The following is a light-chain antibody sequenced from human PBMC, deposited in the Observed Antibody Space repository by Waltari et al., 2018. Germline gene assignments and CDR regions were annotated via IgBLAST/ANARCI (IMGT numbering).Light chain of an antibody. J-gene: IGLJ3*02. CDR1: DIGTKS. V-gene: IGLV3-21*04. CDR3: HVWDSDIGHQV. CDR2: YDK. Sequence: SYVLSQPPSVSVAPGQTASISCGGSDIGTKSVQWYQQKAGQAPVMILYYDKRRPSGIPDRFSGSNSGHTATLTITRAAAGDEADYYCHVWDSDIGHQVFGGGTTLTVL.